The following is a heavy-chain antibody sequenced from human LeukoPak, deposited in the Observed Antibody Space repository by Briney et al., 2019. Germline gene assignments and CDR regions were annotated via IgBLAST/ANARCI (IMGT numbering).Heavy chain of an antibody. CDR1: GFTFSNAW. V-gene: IGHV3-15*01. Sequence: GGSLRLSCAASGFTFSNAWMNWVRQAPGKGLEWVGRIKSKTHGGTTDYAAPVKGRFTISRDDSKNTLYVQMNSLKSEDTAVYYCTAFESGGFYWGQGTLVTVSS. CDR2: IKSKTHGGTT. D-gene: IGHD2-15*01. CDR3: TAFESGGFY. J-gene: IGHJ4*02.